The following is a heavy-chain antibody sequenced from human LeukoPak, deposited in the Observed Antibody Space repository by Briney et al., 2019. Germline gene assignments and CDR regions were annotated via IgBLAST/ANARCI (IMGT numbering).Heavy chain of an antibody. V-gene: IGHV3-23*01. D-gene: IGHD6-19*01. CDR2: ISGSGGST. J-gene: IGHJ4*02. CDR1: GFTFSSCA. Sequence: GGSLRLSCAASGFTFSSCAMSWVRQAPGKGLEWVSAISGSGGSTYYADSVKGRFTISRDNSKNTLYLQMNSLRAEDTAVYYCASRPWSQYSSGWLGYYWGQGTLVTVSS. CDR3: ASRPWSQYSSGWLGYY.